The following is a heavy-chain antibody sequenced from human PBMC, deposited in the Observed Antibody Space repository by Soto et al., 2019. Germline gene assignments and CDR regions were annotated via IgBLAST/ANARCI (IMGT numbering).Heavy chain of an antibody. D-gene: IGHD1-1*01. CDR3: AHTHDVGNPPGVSFDH. CDR1: GFSLSTSGVG. CDR2: IYWNDDK. V-gene: IGHV2-5*01. Sequence: QITLKESGPTLVKPTQTLTLTCTFSGFSLSTSGVGVGWIRQPPGKALEWLALIYWNDDKRYSPSLKSRLTTPKDTSKNQVALKMTSVDPVDTATYYCAHTHDVGNPPGVSFDHGGQEPLVPFSP. J-gene: IGHJ4*02.